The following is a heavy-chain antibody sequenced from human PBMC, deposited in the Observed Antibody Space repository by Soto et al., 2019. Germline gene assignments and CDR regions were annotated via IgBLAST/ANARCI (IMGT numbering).Heavy chain of an antibody. Sequence: GSLRLSCAASGFTFSSYGMHWVRQAPGKGLEWVAVISYDGSNKYYADSVKGRFTISRDNSKNTLYLQMNSLRAEDTAVYYCAKELKQQLVLAFDIWGQGTMVTVPS. CDR2: ISYDGSNK. D-gene: IGHD6-13*01. CDR3: AKELKQQLVLAFDI. CDR1: GFTFSSYG. V-gene: IGHV3-30*18. J-gene: IGHJ3*02.